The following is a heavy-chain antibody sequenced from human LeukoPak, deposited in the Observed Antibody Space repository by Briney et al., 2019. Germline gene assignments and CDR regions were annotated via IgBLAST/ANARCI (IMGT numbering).Heavy chain of an antibody. CDR1: GFTFSSYW. CDR2: IKQDGSEK. Sequence: GGSLRLSCAASGFTFSSYWMSWVRQAPGKGLEWVANIKQDGSEKYYVDSVKGGFTISRDNDKNSLYLQLNSLRAEDTAVYYCATGGPLSRVETATIVDYWGQGTLVTVSS. J-gene: IGHJ4*02. D-gene: IGHD5-24*01. CDR3: ATGGPLSRVETATIVDY. V-gene: IGHV3-7*01.